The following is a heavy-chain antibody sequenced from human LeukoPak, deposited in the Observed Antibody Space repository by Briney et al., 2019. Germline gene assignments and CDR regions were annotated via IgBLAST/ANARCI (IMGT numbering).Heavy chain of an antibody. V-gene: IGHV3-7*01. CDR1: GFTFSSYS. J-gene: IGHJ4*02. CDR2: INQDGTEK. CDR3: AKVAKYYYGSETYYFFEH. Sequence: GGSLRLSCAASGFTFSSYSMNWVRQAPGKGLEWVANINQDGTEKYYVDSVKGRFTISRDNAKNSLNLQMNSLRVEDTAVYYCAKVAKYYYGSETYYFFEHWGQGTPVTASS. D-gene: IGHD3-10*01.